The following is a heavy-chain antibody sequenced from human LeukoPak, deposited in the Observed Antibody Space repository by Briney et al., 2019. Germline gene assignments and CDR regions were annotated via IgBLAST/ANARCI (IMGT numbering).Heavy chain of an antibody. J-gene: IGHJ4*02. CDR3: ARGWWELLY. D-gene: IGHD1-26*01. CDR2: IYYSGST. V-gene: IGHV4-39*01. Sequence: SETLSLTCTVSGGSISSSSYYWGWIRQPPGKGLEWIGSIYYSGSTYYNPSLKSRVTISVDTSKNQFSLKLSSVTAADTAVYYCARGWWELLYWGQGTLVTVSS. CDR1: GGSISSSSYY.